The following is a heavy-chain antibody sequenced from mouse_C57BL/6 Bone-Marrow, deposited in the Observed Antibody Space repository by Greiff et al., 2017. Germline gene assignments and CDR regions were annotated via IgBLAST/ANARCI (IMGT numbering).Heavy chain of an antibody. D-gene: IGHD1-1*01. CDR2: IHPNSGST. V-gene: IGHV1-64*01. CDR1: GYTFTSYW. Sequence: QVQLQQPGAELVKPGASVKLSCKASGYTFTSYWMHWVKQRPGQGLEWIGMIHPNSGSTNYNEKFKSKATLTVDKSSSTAYMQLSSLTSEDSAVYYCASLGTVVSHYAMDYWGQGTSVTVSS. J-gene: IGHJ4*01. CDR3: ASLGTVVSHYAMDY.